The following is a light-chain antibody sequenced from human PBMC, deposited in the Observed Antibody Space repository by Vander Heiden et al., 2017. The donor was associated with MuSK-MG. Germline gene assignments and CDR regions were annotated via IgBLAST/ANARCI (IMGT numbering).Light chain of an antibody. CDR1: QSVSSSY. J-gene: IGKJ5*01. Sequence: EIVLTQSPGTLSLSPGERATLSCRASQSVSSSYLAWYQQKPGQAPRPPHHGSSRRPTVIPGMFSGSWCATYFPLTISRLEPDYFVFYYWQHCGTSPITFGQGTRLEIK. CDR2: GSS. CDR3: QHCGTSPIT. V-gene: IGKV3-20*01.